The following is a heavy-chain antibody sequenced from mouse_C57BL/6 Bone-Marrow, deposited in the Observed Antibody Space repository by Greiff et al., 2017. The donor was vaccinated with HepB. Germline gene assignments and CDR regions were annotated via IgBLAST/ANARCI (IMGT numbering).Heavy chain of an antibody. V-gene: IGHV14-4*01. Sequence: DVQLQESGAELVRPGASVKLSCTASGFNIKDDYMHWVKQRPEQGLEWIGWIDPENGDTEYASKFQGKATITADTSSNTAYLQLSSLTSEDTAVYYCTTNYYGYWGQGTTLTVSS. CDR1: GFNIKDDY. CDR3: TTNYYGY. CDR2: IDPENGDT. D-gene: IGHD1-1*01. J-gene: IGHJ2*01.